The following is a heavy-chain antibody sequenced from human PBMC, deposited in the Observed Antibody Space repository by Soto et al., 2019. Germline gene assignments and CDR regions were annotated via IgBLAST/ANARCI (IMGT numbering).Heavy chain of an antibody. CDR2: ISAHNGNT. J-gene: IGHJ4*02. CDR3: VRGRYGDS. CDR1: GYAFTTYG. V-gene: IGHV1-18*01. D-gene: IGHD1-1*01. Sequence: QVHLVQSGAEVKKPGASVKVSCKGSGYAFTTYGITWVRQAPGQGLEWMGWISAHNGNTNYAQKLQGRVTVTRDTSTSTAYMELRSLRSDDTAVYYCVRGRYGDSWGQGALVTVSS.